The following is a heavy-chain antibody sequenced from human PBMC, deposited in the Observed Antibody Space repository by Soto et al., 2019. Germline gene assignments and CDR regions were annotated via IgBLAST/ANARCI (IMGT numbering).Heavy chain of an antibody. Sequence: EVQLVQSGAEVKKPGESLKISCKGSGYSFTSYWIGWVRQMPGKGLEWMGIIYPGDSDTRYSPSFQGQVTISADKSISTAYLQWSSLKASDTAMYYCARAPAYDSSGYSPFGYWGQGTLVTVSS. CDR1: GYSFTSYW. J-gene: IGHJ4*02. D-gene: IGHD3-22*01. V-gene: IGHV5-51*01. CDR2: IYPGDSDT. CDR3: ARAPAYDSSGYSPFGY.